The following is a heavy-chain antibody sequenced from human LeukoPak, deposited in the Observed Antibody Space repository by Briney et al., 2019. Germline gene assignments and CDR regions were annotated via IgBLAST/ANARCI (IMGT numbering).Heavy chain of an antibody. CDR3: ASVPGYSSGWYVD. CDR2: VNSSGGSA. V-gene: IGHV1-46*01. D-gene: IGHD6-19*01. CDR1: GYTFINYY. Sequence: ASVKVSCKASGYTFINYYMHWVRQAPGQGLEWMGTVNSSGGSASYAQKFQGRVTMTRDTSTTTVYMEVSSLRSEDTAVYYCASVPGYSSGWYVDWGQGTLVTVSS. J-gene: IGHJ4*02.